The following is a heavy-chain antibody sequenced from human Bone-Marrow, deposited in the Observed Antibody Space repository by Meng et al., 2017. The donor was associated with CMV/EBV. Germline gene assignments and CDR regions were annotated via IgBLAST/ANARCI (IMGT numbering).Heavy chain of an antibody. CDR3: ASASYYYDSSGYSELDAFDI. J-gene: IGHJ3*02. CDR1: GGSISSSSYY. Sequence: SETLSLTCTVSGGSISSSSYYWGWIRHPPGKGLEWIGTIYYSGSTYYNPSLKSRVTISVDTSKNQFSLKLSSVTAADTAVYYCASASYYYDSSGYSELDAFDIWGQGTMVTVSS. D-gene: IGHD3-22*01. V-gene: IGHV4-39*07. CDR2: IYYSGST.